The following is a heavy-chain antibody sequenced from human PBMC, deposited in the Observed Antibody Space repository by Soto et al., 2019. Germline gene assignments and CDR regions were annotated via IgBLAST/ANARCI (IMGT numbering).Heavy chain of an antibody. CDR1: GYSFTSYW. D-gene: IGHD3-9*01. J-gene: IGHJ3*02. Sequence: PGESLKISCKGSGYSFTSYWIGWVRQMPGKGLEWMGIIYPGDSDTRYSPSFQGQVTISADKSISTAYLQWSSLKASDTAMYYCAVLRPLYDILTGYFHDAFDIWGQGTRVTVSS. CDR3: AVLRPLYDILTGYFHDAFDI. V-gene: IGHV5-51*01. CDR2: IYPGDSDT.